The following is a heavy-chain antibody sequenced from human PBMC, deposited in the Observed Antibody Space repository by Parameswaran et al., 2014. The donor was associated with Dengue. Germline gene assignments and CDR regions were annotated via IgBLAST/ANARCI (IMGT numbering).Heavy chain of an antibody. Sequence: WIRQPRKGLVWVSRINSDGSSTSYADSVKGRFTISRDNAKNTLYLQMNSLRAEDTAVYYCARGFPSPAGYYYGMDVWGQGTTVTVSS. J-gene: IGHJ6*02. V-gene: IGHV3-74*01. CDR3: ARGFPSPAGYYYGMDV. CDR2: INSDGSST.